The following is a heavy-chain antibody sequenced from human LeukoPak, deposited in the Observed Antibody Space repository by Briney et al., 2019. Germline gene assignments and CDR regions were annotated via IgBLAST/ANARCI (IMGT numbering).Heavy chain of an antibody. V-gene: IGHV3-74*01. CDR2: INSDGSST. CDR3: ARDRDSGSYPHGGGFDP. Sequence: GGSLRLSCAASGFTLSSYWMHWVRQAPGKGLVWVSRINSDGSSTSYADSVKGRFTISRDNAKNTLYLQMNSLRAEDTAVYYCARDRDSGSYPHGGGFDPWGQGTLVTVSS. J-gene: IGHJ5*02. D-gene: IGHD1-26*01. CDR1: GFTLSSYW.